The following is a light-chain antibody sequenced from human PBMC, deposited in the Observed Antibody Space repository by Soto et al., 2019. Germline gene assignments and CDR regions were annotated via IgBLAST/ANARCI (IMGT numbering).Light chain of an antibody. Sequence: QSVLTQPPSASGTPGQRVTISCSGSTSNIGTNYVYWYQHLPGTAPKLLFYRSNQRPSGVPDRFSDSKSGTSASLAISGLRSEDEADYYCAAWDDSLSVWVFGGGTQLTVL. CDR2: RSN. J-gene: IGLJ3*02. CDR3: AAWDDSLSVWV. V-gene: IGLV1-47*01. CDR1: TSNIGTNY.